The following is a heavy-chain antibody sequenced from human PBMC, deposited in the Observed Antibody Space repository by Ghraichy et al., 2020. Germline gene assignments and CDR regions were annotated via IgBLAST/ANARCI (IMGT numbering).Heavy chain of an antibody. D-gene: IGHD5-12*01. CDR3: VKGGPYSSYFDY. J-gene: IGHJ4*02. Sequence: GGSLRLSCAASGFTFSYAWMSWVRQAPGKGLEWVARIKSKTDDGTTDYAAPVKGRFTISRDDSTNTVYLQMNSLKTEETAVYYCVKGGPYSSYFDYWGQGTLVTVSS. CDR2: IKSKTDDGTT. CDR1: GFTFSYAW. V-gene: IGHV3-15*01.